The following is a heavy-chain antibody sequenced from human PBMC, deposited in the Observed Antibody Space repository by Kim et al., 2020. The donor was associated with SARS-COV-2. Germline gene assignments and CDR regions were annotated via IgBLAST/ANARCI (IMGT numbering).Heavy chain of an antibody. J-gene: IGHJ4*02. V-gene: IGHV3-21*01. D-gene: IGHD2-21*02. Sequence: GGSLRLSCAASGFTFSSYNMSWVRQAPGKGLEWVSAICSSGSNIYDADAMRGRFTISKNNANNSLYLQINLLRADTAAVYYCTKPPPDCTRYFDYCDQG. CDR1: GFTFSSYN. CDR2: ICSSGSNI. CDR3: TKPPPDCTRYFDY.